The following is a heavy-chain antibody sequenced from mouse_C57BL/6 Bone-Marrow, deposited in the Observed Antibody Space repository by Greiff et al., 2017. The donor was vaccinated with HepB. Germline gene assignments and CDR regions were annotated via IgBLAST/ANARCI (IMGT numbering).Heavy chain of an antibody. V-gene: IGHV3-6*01. D-gene: IGHD1-1*01. CDR1: GYSITSGYY. CDR3: ARDGGSSSAWFAY. CDR2: ISYDGSN. Sequence: EVKLMESGPGLVKPSQSLSLTCSVTGYSITSGYYWNWIRQFPGNKLEWMGYISYDGSNNYNPSLKNRISITTDTSKNQFFLKLNSVTTEDSATYYCARDGGSSSAWFAYWGQGTLVTVSA. J-gene: IGHJ3*01.